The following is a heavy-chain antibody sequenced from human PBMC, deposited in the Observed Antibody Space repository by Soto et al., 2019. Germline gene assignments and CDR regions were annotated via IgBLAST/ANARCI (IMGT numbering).Heavy chain of an antibody. CDR3: AKVFSPEGGNYFDH. CDR1: GFTFSNYA. J-gene: IGHJ4*02. CDR2: VSNSFSDGNT. V-gene: IGHV3-23*01. Sequence: VQLLESGGCLVQPGGSLRLSCAASGFTFSNYAMDWVRQAPGKGLEWVSAVSNSFSDGNTHYADSVKGRFTISRDNDKNTVFLEMNSLRAEDTAVYYCAKVFSPEGGNYFDHWGQGTLVTVSS.